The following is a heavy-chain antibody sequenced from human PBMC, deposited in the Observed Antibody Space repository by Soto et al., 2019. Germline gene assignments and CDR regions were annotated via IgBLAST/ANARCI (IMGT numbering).Heavy chain of an antibody. J-gene: IGHJ6*03. CDR1: GGSISSYY. CDR3: AGLLRYFDWSLSDPYYHYYMDG. D-gene: IGHD3-9*01. V-gene: IGHV4-59*08. CDR2: TYYSGST. Sequence: SETLSLTCTVSGGSISSYYWSWIRQPPGKGLEWIGYTYYSGSTNYNPSLKSRVAISVDTSKNQFSLKLSSVTAADTAVYYCAGLLRYFDWSLSDPYYHYYMDGWGKGTTVTVAS.